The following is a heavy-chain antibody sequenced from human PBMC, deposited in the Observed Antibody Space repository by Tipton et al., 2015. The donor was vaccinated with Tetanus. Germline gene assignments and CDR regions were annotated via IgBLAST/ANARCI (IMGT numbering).Heavy chain of an antibody. CDR2: IYFKGDT. CDR3: ARHLYGYWFDP. V-gene: IGHV4-39*02. CDR1: GGSISDKKYY. Sequence: PGLVKPSETPSLNCTVSGGSISDKKYYWGWIRQPPGKGLEWIASIYFKGDTYYSPTLKSRVTIAVDTSQNVFSLSLTSVTAADTAVYYCARHLYGYWFDPWGQGTLVTVSS. J-gene: IGHJ5*02. D-gene: IGHD3-10*01.